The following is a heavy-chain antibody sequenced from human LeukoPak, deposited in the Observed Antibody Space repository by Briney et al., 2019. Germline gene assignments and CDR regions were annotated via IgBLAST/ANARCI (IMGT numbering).Heavy chain of an antibody. Sequence: SETLSLTCTVSGGSISSSSYYWGWIRQPPGKGLEWIGSIYYSGSTYYNPSLKSRVTISVDTSKNQFSLKLSSVTAADTAVYYCARYDYRNWFDPWGQGTLVTVSS. CDR1: GGSISSSSYY. J-gene: IGHJ5*02. V-gene: IGHV4-39*01. D-gene: IGHD4-11*01. CDR3: ARYDYRNWFDP. CDR2: IYYSGST.